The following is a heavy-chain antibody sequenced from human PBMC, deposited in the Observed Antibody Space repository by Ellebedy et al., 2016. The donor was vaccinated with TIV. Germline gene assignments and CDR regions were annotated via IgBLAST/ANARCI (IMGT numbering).Heavy chain of an antibody. V-gene: IGHV4-59*01. CDR2: IYYSGST. J-gene: IGHJ6*02. CDR3: ALGDHYYGMDV. Sequence: SETLSLTXTVSGGSISSYYWSWIRQPPGKGLEWIGYIYYSGSTNYNPSLKSRVTISVDTSKNQFSLKLSSVTAADTAVYYCALGDHYYGMDVWGQGTTVTVSS. D-gene: IGHD3-16*01. CDR1: GGSISSYY.